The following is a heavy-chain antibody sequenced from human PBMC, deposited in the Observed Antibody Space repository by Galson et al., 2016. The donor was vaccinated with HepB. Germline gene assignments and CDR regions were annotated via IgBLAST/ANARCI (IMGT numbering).Heavy chain of an antibody. CDR3: SRDRGYYYVSGSPPYYYYGLDG. Sequence: SVKVSCKASGYTFTSYYIHWVRQAPGQGLEWMGIIVPSDGSTSNAQKFRGRVTMTRDTSTSTVYMELSSLRSEDSAVYYCSRDRGYYYVSGSPPYYYYGLDGWGQGTTVTVSS. V-gene: IGHV1-46*01. J-gene: IGHJ6*02. CDR1: GYTFTSYY. D-gene: IGHD3-10*01. CDR2: IVPSDGST.